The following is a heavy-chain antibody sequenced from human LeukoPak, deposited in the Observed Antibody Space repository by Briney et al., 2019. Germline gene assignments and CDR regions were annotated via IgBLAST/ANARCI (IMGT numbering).Heavy chain of an antibody. J-gene: IGHJ4*02. CDR3: AREGGPYRPLDY. CDR1: GGSITNTNY. CDR2: VNLQGST. V-gene: IGHV4-4*02. Sequence: PSETLSLTCGVSGGSITNTNYWTWVRQPPGKGWSVGEVNLQGSTNYNPSLMGRVAISVDKSENHISLQLTSVTAADTAVYYCAREGGPYRPLDYSGQGTLVTVSS.